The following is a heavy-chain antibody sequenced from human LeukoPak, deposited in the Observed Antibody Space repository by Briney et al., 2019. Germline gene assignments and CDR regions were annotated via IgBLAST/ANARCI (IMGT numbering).Heavy chain of an antibody. V-gene: IGHV1-58*02. CDR2: IVVGSGNT. CDR1: GFTFTSSA. Sequence: SVKVSCKASGFTFTSSAMQWVRQARGQRPEWIGWIVVGSGNTNYAQKFQERVTITRDMSTSTAYMELSSLRSEDTAVYYCAALRDGYNLGAFDIWGQGTLVTVSS. CDR3: AALRDGYNLGAFDI. D-gene: IGHD5-24*01. J-gene: IGHJ3*02.